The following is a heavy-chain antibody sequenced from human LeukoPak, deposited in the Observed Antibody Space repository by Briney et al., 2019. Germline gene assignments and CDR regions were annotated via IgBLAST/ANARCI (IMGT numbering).Heavy chain of an antibody. D-gene: IGHD1-26*01. CDR1: GFIFSDYP. V-gene: IGHV3-30-3*01. CDR2: ISYGGGNK. Sequence: GGSLRLSCAASGFIFSDYPVHWVRQAPGKGLEWVAVISYGGGNKYYADSVKGRFTISRDDSKNTLYLQMNSLRAEDTAVYYCARATYSGIWYFDYWGQGTLVTVSS. CDR3: ARATYSGIWYFDY. J-gene: IGHJ4*02.